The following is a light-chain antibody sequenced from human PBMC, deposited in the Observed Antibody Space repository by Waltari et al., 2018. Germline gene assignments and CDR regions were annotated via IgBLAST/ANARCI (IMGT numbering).Light chain of an antibody. CDR1: QRVTRT. Sequence: EIVLTQSPGTLSLYPGERATIACSASQRVTRTLAWYQHKPGQAPRLLIYGASNRATGIPDRFSGSGSGTDFSLTISRLEPEDFAVYDCQHYLRLPATFGQGTKVEIK. V-gene: IGKV3-20*01. CDR2: GAS. CDR3: QHYLRLPAT. J-gene: IGKJ1*01.